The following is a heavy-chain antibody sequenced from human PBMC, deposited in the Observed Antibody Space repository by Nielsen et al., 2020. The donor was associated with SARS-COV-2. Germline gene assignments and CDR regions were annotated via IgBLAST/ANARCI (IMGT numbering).Heavy chain of an antibody. D-gene: IGHD3-3*01. V-gene: IGHV1-2*04. CDR2: INPNSGGT. J-gene: IGHJ5*02. CDR3: ARGEGGDFWSGYDNWFDP. Sequence: ASVEVSCKASGYTFTGYYMHWVRQAPGQGLEWMGWINPNSGGTNYAQKFQGWVTMTRDTSTSTVYMELSSLRSEDTAVYYCARGEGGDFWSGYDNWFDPWGQGTLVTVSS. CDR1: GYTFTGYY.